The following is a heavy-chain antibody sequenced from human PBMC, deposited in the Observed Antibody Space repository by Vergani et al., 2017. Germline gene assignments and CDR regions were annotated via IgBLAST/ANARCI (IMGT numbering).Heavy chain of an antibody. CDR3: ARKVAVAGTSTDFDY. J-gene: IGHJ4*02. CDR2: IYYSGST. Sequence: QVQLQESGPGLVKPSQTLSLTCTVSGGSISSGGYYWSWIRQHPGKGLEWIGYIYYSGSTYYNPSLKSRVTISVDTSKNQFSLKLSSVTAADTAVYYCARKVAVAGTSTDFDYWGQGTLVTVSS. D-gene: IGHD6-19*01. V-gene: IGHV4-31*03. CDR1: GGSISSGGYY.